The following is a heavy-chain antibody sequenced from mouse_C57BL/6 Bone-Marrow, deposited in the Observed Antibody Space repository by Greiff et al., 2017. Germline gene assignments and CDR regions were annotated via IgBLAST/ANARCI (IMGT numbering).Heavy chain of an antibody. V-gene: IGHV1-81*01. CDR2: IYPRSGNT. J-gene: IGHJ3*01. CDR1: GYTFTSYG. D-gene: IGHD1-1*01. CDR3: ARDPFIYYYGSSWFAY. Sequence: QVQLQQSGAELARPGASVKLSCKASGYTFTSYGISWVKQRTGQGLEWIGEIYPRSGNTYYNEKFKGKATLTADKSSSTAYMELGSLTSEDSAVYFCARDPFIYYYGSSWFAYWGQGTLVTVSA.